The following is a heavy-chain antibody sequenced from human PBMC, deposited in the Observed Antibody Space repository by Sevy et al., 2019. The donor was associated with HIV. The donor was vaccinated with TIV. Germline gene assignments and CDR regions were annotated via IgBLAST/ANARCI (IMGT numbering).Heavy chain of an antibody. CDR2: IYPDDSDT. Sequence: GESLKISCEGSGYSFTTYWIGWVRQMPGKGLEWMGVIYPDDSDTRYNPSFPGQVTISADKSINTAYLEWSSLKASDTAIYYCARLEQRHCNGAHCCPFDYWGQGTLVTVSS. J-gene: IGHJ4*02. CDR1: GYSFTTYW. CDR3: ARLEQRHCNGAHCCPFDY. D-gene: IGHD2-15*01. V-gene: IGHV5-51*01.